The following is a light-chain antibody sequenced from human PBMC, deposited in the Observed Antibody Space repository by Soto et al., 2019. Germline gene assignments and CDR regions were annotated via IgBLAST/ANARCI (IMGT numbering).Light chain of an antibody. CDR2: ATR. V-gene: IGLV2-23*02. J-gene: IGLJ2*01. CDR1: KNDIGVYDF. Sequence: QSALTQPPSASGSPGQSVTISCTGTKNDIGVYDFVSWYQHHPGKAPKLIIYATRKRPSGVSNRYSGSKSGNTASLTISGLQAEDEATYHCCSYAGSITFTFGGGTKLTVL. CDR3: CSYAGSITFT.